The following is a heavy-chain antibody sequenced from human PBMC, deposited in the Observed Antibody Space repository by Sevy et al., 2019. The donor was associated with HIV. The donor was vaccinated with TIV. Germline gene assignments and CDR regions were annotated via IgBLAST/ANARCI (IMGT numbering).Heavy chain of an antibody. Sequence: GGSLRLSCVASGFTFSGYWMSWVRQAPGKGLECVANIKEDGSERYYVDSVKGRFITSRDTAKNSLYLQMDSLRAEDTAVYYCARDKITGSKPDYFDYWGQGTLVTVSS. V-gene: IGHV3-7*01. J-gene: IGHJ4*02. CDR2: IKEDGSER. CDR1: GFTFSGYW. CDR3: ARDKITGSKPDYFDY. D-gene: IGHD1-7*01.